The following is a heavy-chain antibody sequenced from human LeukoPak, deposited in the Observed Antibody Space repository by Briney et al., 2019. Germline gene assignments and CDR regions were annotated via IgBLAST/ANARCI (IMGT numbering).Heavy chain of an antibody. CDR2: IWYDGSNK. CDR1: GFTFRSHA. D-gene: IGHD3-22*01. V-gene: IGHV3-33*01. CDR3: ARGHTNYFDSSGYSDY. J-gene: IGHJ4*02. Sequence: GGSLRLSCATSGFTFRSHAMHWVRQSPGKGLEWVAQIWYDGSNKYYADSVNGRFTVSRDNAKNSLYLQMNSLRAEDTAVYYCARGHTNYFDSSGYSDYWGQGTLVTVSS.